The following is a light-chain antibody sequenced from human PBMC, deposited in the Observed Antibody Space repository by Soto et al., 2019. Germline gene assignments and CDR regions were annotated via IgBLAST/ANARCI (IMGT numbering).Light chain of an antibody. CDR3: QQYGNSPWT. CDR1: QSLGTDY. J-gene: IGKJ1*01. Sequence: DIVLTQSPGTLSLSPGERATLSCRASQSLGTDYLAWYQQKPGQAPRLLIYDASRRATGIPVRFSGSGSGADFTLTISTLEPEDFAVYYCQQYGNSPWTFGQGTKVEIK. CDR2: DAS. V-gene: IGKV3-20*01.